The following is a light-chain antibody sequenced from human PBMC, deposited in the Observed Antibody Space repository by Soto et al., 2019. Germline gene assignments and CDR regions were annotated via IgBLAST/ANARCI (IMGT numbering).Light chain of an antibody. CDR3: SSYTSSSFWV. V-gene: IGLV2-14*01. Sequence: QSALTQPASVSGSPGQSITISCTGTSSDVGGYNYVSWYQQHPGNAPKLMIYDVSNRPSGVSNRFSGSKSGNTASLTISGLQAEDEADYYCSSYTSSSFWVFGGGTKLTVL. CDR1: SSDVGGYNY. J-gene: IGLJ3*02. CDR2: DVS.